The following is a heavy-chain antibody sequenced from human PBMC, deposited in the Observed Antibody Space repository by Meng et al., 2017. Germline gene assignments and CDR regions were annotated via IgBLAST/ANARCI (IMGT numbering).Heavy chain of an antibody. CDR1: GFTVSSNY. J-gene: IGHJ4*02. V-gene: IGHV3-66*02. D-gene: IGHD1-26*01. CDR3: ARVIVGAMGG. Sequence: GESLKISCAASGFTVSSNYMSWVRQAPGKGLEWVSVIYSGGSTYYADSVKGRFTISRDNSKNTLYLQKNSLRAEDTAVYYCARVIVGAMGGWGQGTLVTVSS. CDR2: IYSGGST.